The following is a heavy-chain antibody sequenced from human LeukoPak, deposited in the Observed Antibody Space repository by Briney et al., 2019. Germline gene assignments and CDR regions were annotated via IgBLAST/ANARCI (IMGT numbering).Heavy chain of an antibody. J-gene: IGHJ4*02. CDR1: GGTFSSYA. Sequence: GASVKVSCKASGGTFSSYAISWVRQAPGQGLEWMGGIIPIFGTANYAQKFRGRVTITADESTSTAYMELSSLRSEDTAVYYCARNAEYNWNLDYWGQGTLVTVSS. V-gene: IGHV1-69*13. CDR3: ARNAEYNWNLDY. CDR2: IIPIFGTA. D-gene: IGHD1-20*01.